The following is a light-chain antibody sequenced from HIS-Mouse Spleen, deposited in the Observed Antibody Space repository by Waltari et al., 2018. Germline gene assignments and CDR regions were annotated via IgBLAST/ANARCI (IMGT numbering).Light chain of an antibody. Sequence: QSALTQPPSASGSPGQSVTISCTGTSSDVGGYNYVSWYQQHPGQAPKLMIYEVSKRPSGVPDCFSGSKSGTTASLTGAGLQAEDEADYYCSSYAGSNNLGVFGGGTKLTVL. CDR2: EVS. V-gene: IGLV2-8*01. J-gene: IGLJ2*01. CDR1: SSDVGGYNY. CDR3: SSYAGSNNLGV.